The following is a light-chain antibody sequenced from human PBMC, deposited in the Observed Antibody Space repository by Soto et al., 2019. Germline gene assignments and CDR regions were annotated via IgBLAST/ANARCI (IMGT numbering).Light chain of an antibody. CDR3: QQRSNWPRT. Sequence: EIVLTQSPATLSLSPGERATLSCRASQSVSSYLAWYQQKPGQAPRLLIYDASNRSTGIPARFSGSGPGTAFTLTISSREPEDFAVYYCQQRSNWPRTVGQGTKVAIK. CDR2: DAS. V-gene: IGKV3-11*01. CDR1: QSVSSY. J-gene: IGKJ1*01.